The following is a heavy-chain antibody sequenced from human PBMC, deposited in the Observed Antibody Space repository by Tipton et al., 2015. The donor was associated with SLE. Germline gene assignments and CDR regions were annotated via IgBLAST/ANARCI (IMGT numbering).Heavy chain of an antibody. V-gene: IGHV4-59*01. Sequence: TLSLTCSVSGGSISNYYWSWIRQPPGKGLEWIGYINYSGITNYNFSLKSRVTMSLDTSNNQFSLRLSSVTAADTAVYYCARGRSYDFWNFHHWGQGTLVTVSS. J-gene: IGHJ1*01. D-gene: IGHD3-3*01. CDR3: ARGRSYDFWNFHH. CDR2: INYSGIT. CDR1: GGSISNYY.